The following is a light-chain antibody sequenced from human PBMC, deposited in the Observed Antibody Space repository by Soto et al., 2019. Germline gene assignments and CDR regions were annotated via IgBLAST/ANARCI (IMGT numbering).Light chain of an antibody. V-gene: IGKV1-12*01. Sequence: DIQLTQSPASVSASVGDRVTITCRASQYIASWLAWYQQKPGKAPNLLIYSASSLQSGVPSRFSGDGSETEFTLTISSLQPEDFATYYCQQADSFPLTFGGGTKVEL. CDR2: SAS. J-gene: IGKJ4*01. CDR1: QYIASW. CDR3: QQADSFPLT.